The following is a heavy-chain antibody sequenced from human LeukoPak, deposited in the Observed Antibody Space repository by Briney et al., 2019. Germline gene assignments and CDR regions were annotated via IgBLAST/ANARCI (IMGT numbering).Heavy chain of an antibody. CDR3: ARGVWEPYY. D-gene: IGHD1-26*01. J-gene: IGHJ4*02. Sequence: SETLSLTCTVSGGSISSYYWSWLRQPPGKGLEWIGYIYYSGSTNYNPSLKSRVTISVDTSKNQFFLKLSSVTAADTAVYFCARGVWEPYYWGQGILVTVSS. V-gene: IGHV4-59*08. CDR2: IYYSGST. CDR1: GGSISSYY.